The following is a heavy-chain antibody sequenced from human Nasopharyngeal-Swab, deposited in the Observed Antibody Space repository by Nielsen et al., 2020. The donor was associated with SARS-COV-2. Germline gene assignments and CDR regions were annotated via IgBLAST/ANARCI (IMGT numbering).Heavy chain of an antibody. V-gene: IGHV3-9*01. CDR3: VKDNQGQYASGSSFEY. D-gene: IGHD3-10*01. CDR2: ISWNSARI. Sequence: VRQAPGKGLEWVSGISWNSARIGYADSVKGRFTIPRDNAKNALYLQLNSLRAEDTALYYCVKDNQGQYASGSSFEYWGQGTLVTVSS. J-gene: IGHJ4*02.